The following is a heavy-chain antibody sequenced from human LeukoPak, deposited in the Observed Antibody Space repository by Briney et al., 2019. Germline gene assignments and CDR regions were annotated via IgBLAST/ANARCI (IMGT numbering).Heavy chain of an antibody. CDR3: ARSLYGATLGAFDI. D-gene: IGHD1-26*01. Sequence: SETLSLTCTVSGGSISSYYWSWTRQPPGKGLEWIGYIYYSGSTNYNPSLMSRVTISVDTSKNQFSLKLSSVTAADTAVYYCARSLYGATLGAFDIWGQGTMVTVSS. CDR1: GGSISSYY. V-gene: IGHV4-59*01. J-gene: IGHJ3*02. CDR2: IYYSGST.